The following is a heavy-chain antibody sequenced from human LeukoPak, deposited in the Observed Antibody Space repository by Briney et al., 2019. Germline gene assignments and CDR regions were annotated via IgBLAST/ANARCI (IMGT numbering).Heavy chain of an antibody. D-gene: IGHD3/OR15-3a*01. CDR2: ISVSGAYT. V-gene: IGHV3-23*01. J-gene: IGHJ4*02. CDR1: GFTFSRYA. CDR3: AKHLNLDYDY. Sequence: GGSLRLSCAASGFTFSRYAMSWVRQAPGKGLEWVSSISVSGAYTYYADSVKGRFTISRDDSKNTLYLQMNSLRAEDTAVYYCAKHLNLDYDYWGQGTLVTVSS.